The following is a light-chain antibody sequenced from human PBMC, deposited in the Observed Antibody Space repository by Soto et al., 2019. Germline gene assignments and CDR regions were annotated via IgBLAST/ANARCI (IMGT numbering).Light chain of an antibody. J-gene: IGLJ2*01. V-gene: IGLV2-14*01. CDR1: SSDVGGYNY. Sequence: QSVLTQPASVSGSPGQSITISCTGTSSDVGGYNYVSWYQQHPGKAPKLMIYEVTNRPSGVSHRFSGSKSGNTASLTISGLQAEDEADYYCSSYTSSSNGVFGGGTQLTVL. CDR3: SSYTSSSNGV. CDR2: EVT.